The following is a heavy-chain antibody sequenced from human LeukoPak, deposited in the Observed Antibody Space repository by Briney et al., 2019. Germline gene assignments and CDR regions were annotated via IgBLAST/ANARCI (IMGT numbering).Heavy chain of an antibody. D-gene: IGHD1-14*01. CDR1: ASTLVVLG. CDR2: IRNKLTSYST. Sequence: GGPLRLSSKPLASTLVVLGWAWFARAQGRGREWVGRIRNKLTSYSTDYVASVKGRFTISRNDSENSLFLQMNSLKTEDTAVYFCARSTRGGDYWGQGTLVTVSA. CDR3: ARSTRGGDY. V-gene: IGHV3-72*01. J-gene: IGHJ4*02.